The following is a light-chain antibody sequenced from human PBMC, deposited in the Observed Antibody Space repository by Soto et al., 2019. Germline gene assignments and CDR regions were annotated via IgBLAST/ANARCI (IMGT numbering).Light chain of an antibody. Sequence: EIVLTQSPGTLSLSPGERATLSCRASLSVSISYLAWYQQKPGQASRLLIYGTSSRATGIPDKFSGSGSGTDFTLTFNRLEPEDSAVYYCQRYGSSLYTFGQGTRLEIK. J-gene: IGKJ5*01. CDR1: LSVSISY. CDR2: GTS. CDR3: QRYGSSLYT. V-gene: IGKV3-20*01.